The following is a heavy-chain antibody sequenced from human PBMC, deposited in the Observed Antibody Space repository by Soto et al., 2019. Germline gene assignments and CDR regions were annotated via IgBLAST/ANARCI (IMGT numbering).Heavy chain of an antibody. D-gene: IGHD1-26*01. CDR3: ANGKRTGDSGRYSHDYHYYDMEV. CDR2: INHSGST. V-gene: IGHV4-34*08. Sequence: PERLPLTYSVYGGTFSVYYWSWIRQPPGKGLEWIGEINHSGSTNYNPSLKSRVTISVDTSKNQFSLKLSSVTAADTAVYYSANGKRTGDSGRYSHDYHYYDMEVWGQGTTVS. CDR1: GGTFSVYY. J-gene: IGHJ6*02.